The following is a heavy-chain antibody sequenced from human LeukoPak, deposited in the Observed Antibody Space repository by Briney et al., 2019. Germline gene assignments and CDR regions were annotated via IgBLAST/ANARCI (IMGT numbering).Heavy chain of an antibody. CDR1: GYTFTSYG. CDR2: ISAYNGNT. D-gene: IGHD3-22*01. J-gene: IGHJ6*03. CDR3: AGGSIVVGEGGYYYYYIDV. V-gene: IGHV1-18*01. Sequence: ASVKVSCKASGYTFTSYGISWVRQPPGQGLEWMGWISAYNGNTNYAQKLQGRVTMTTDTSTSTAYMELRSLRSDDTAVYYCAGGSIVVGEGGYYYYYIDVWGKGTTVTVSS.